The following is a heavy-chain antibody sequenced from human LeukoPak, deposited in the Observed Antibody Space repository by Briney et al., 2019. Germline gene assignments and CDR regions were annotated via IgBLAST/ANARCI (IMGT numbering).Heavy chain of an antibody. CDR2: INPSSGGT. Sequence: ASVKVSCKASGYTFTGYYMHWVRQAPGQGLEWMGWINPSSGGTNYAQKFQGRVTMTRDTSISTAYMELSRLRSDDTAVYYCARALEALGYCSSTSCSNSDYWGQGTLVTISS. CDR3: ARALEALGYCSSTSCSNSDY. CDR1: GYTFTGYY. D-gene: IGHD2-2*01. J-gene: IGHJ4*02. V-gene: IGHV1-2*02.